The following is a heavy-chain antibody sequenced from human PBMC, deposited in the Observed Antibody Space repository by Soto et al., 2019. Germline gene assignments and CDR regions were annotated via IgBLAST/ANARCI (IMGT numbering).Heavy chain of an antibody. CDR3: ARSREQWLVDAFDI. D-gene: IGHD6-19*01. Sequence: SETLSLTCVVYGGSLTGYYWSWIRQPPGRGLEWIGEINPTGSPKYNPSLMSRVTISVDTSKNQFSMKLSSVTAADTAVFYCARSREQWLVDAFDIWGQGTMVTVSS. CDR2: INPTGSP. V-gene: IGHV4-34*01. J-gene: IGHJ3*02. CDR1: GGSLTGYY.